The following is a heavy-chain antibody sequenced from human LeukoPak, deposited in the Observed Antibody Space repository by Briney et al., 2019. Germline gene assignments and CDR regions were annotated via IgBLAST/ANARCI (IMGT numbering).Heavy chain of an antibody. D-gene: IGHD3-9*01. CDR2: IKKDGSEI. J-gene: IGHJ4*02. Sequence: AGSLRLSCAASGFTFTTYWLSWVRQAPEKGLEWVANIKKDGSEIHYVDSVKGRFTISRDTTKNTLYLQMNSLRAEDTGVYYCASNILTVYWGQGTLGTVSS. CDR1: GFTFTTYW. CDR3: ASNILTVY. V-gene: IGHV3-7*03.